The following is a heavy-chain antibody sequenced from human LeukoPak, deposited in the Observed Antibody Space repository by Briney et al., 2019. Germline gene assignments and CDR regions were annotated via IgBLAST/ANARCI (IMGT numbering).Heavy chain of an antibody. CDR3: ATHLTTIFYAFDI. CDR2: IYYSGST. CDR1: GGSISSGDHY. V-gene: IGHV4-30-4*01. Sequence: PSQTLSLTCTVSGGSISSGDHYWSWIRQPPGKGLEWIGYIYYSGSTYYNPSLKSRVTISVDTSKNQFSLKLSSVTAADTAVYYCATHLTTIFYAFDIWGQGTMVTVSS. J-gene: IGHJ3*02. D-gene: IGHD3-3*01.